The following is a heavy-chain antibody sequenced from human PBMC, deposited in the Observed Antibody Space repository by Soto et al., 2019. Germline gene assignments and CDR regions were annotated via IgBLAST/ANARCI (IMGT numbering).Heavy chain of an antibody. D-gene: IGHD3-22*01. CDR2: VNHSGST. CDR1: GGSFSGYY. V-gene: IGHV4-34*01. Sequence: PSETLSLTCAVYGGSFSGYYWSWIRQPPGKGLEWIGEVNHSGSTNYNPSLKSRVTISVDTSKNQFYLKLSSVTAADTAVYYCARSTYYYDSSDYYSFYFDYWGQGTLVTVSS. J-gene: IGHJ4*02. CDR3: ARSTYYYDSSDYYSFYFDY.